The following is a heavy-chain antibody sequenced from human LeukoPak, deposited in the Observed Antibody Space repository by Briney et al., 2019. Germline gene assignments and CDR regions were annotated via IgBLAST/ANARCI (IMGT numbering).Heavy chain of an antibody. CDR2: ISSSGSYI. Sequence: GGSLRLSCEASEFTFSSYNMNWVRQAPGKGLEWVSSISSSGSYIYYADAVKGRFTISRDNAKNSLYLQMNSLRAEDTAVYYCAREIFWSGYYSNLHFDYWGRGTLVTVSS. J-gene: IGHJ4*02. CDR1: EFTFSSYN. V-gene: IGHV3-21*01. CDR3: AREIFWSGYYSNLHFDY. D-gene: IGHD3-3*01.